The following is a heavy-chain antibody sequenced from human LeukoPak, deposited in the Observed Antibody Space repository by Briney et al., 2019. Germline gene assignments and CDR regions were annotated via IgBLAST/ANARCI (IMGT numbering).Heavy chain of an antibody. Sequence: SETLSLTCTVSGGSISSHYWSWIRQPPGKGLEWIGYIYYSGSTNYNPSLKSRVTISVDTSKNQFSLKLSSVTAADTAVHYCARWNFDYWGQGTLVTVSS. CDR2: IYYSGST. V-gene: IGHV4-59*11. CDR1: GGSISSHY. J-gene: IGHJ4*02. CDR3: ARWNFDY.